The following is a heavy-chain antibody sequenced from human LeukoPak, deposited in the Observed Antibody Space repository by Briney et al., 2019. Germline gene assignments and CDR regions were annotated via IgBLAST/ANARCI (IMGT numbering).Heavy chain of an antibody. CDR2: INPSGGST. J-gene: IGHJ5*02. Sequence: ASVKVSCKASGYTFTSYYMHWVRQAPGQGLEWMGIINPSGGSTSYAQKFQGRVTMTTDTSTSTAYMELRSLRSDDTAVYYCARDRHYDILTGYYRGWFDPWGQGTLVTVSS. CDR1: GYTFTSYY. CDR3: ARDRHYDILTGYYRGWFDP. D-gene: IGHD3-9*01. V-gene: IGHV1-46*01.